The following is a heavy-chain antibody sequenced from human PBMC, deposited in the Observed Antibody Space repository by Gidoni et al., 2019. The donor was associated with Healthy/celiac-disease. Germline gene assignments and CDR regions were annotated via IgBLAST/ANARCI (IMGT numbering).Heavy chain of an antibody. J-gene: IGHJ3*02. CDR2: ISSRRSYT. D-gene: IGHD4-17*01. Sequence: QVQLVESGGGLVKPGGSLRLSCAASGFTFSDYYMSWIRQAPGKGLEGVSYISSRRSYTNYADSVKGRFNISRDNAKNSLYLQMNSLRAEDTAVYYCARAKTTVTTYRDAGNDAFDIWGQGTMVTVSS. CDR1: GFTFSDYY. CDR3: ARAKTTVTTYRDAGNDAFDI. V-gene: IGHV3-11*05.